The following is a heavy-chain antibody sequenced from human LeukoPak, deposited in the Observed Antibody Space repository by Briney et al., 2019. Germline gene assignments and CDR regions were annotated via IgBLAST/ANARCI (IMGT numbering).Heavy chain of an antibody. J-gene: IGHJ3*02. CDR1: GFTFSSYS. Sequence: GGSLRLSCAASGFTFSSYSTNWVRQAPGKGLEWVSYISSSSRTIYDADSVKGRFTISRDNAKNSLYLQMNSLRAEDTAVYYCAKDPVRFLDPTSGAFDIWGQGTMVTVSS. V-gene: IGHV3-48*01. D-gene: IGHD3-3*01. CDR3: AKDPVRFLDPTSGAFDI. CDR2: ISSSSRTI.